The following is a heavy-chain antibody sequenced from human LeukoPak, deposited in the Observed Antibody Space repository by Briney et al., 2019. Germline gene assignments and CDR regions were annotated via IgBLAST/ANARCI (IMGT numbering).Heavy chain of an antibody. CDR2: LDPEDDKR. CDR1: GYTISEVS. J-gene: IGHJ5*02. D-gene: IGHD7-27*01. Sequence: ASVKVSCKVSGYTISEVSIHWVRQAPGKGLEWMGGLDPEDDKRFYAQKFQGRVTMTEDTSTDTAYMELSSLRSDDTAVYYCANAPFTNWSGWFDPWGQGTLVTVSS. V-gene: IGHV1-24*01. CDR3: ANAPFTNWSGWFDP.